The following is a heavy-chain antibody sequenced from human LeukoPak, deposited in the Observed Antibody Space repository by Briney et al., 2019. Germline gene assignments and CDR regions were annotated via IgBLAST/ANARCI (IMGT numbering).Heavy chain of an antibody. J-gene: IGHJ4*02. V-gene: IGHV4-59*08. CDR2: IYYSGST. D-gene: IGHD5-12*01. CDR1: GGSISSYY. Sequence: PSETLSLTCTVSGGSISSYYWSWIRQPPGKGLEWIGYIYYSGSTNYNPSLKSRVTISVDTSKNQFSLKLSSVTAADTAVYYCARLRSGYLYYFDYWGQGTLVTVSS. CDR3: ARLRSGYLYYFDY.